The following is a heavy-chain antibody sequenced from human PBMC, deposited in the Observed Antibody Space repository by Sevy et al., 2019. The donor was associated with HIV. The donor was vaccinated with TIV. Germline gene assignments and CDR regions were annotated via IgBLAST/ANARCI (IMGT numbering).Heavy chain of an antibody. Sequence: GGSLRLSCAASGFIFSDYAMSWVRQAPGKGLEWVSSISGGDDSTYYADSVKGRFTVSRDNSKNTLYLQMNTLRAEDTDLYYCAKFGDYYDSGGYYWYFDFWGRCTLVTVSS. CDR1: GFIFSDYA. V-gene: IGHV3-23*01. CDR3: AKFGDYYDSGGYYWYFDF. CDR2: ISGGDDST. D-gene: IGHD3-22*01. J-gene: IGHJ2*01.